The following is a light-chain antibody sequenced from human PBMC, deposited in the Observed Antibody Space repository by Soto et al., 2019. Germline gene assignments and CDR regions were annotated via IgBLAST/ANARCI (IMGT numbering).Light chain of an antibody. CDR3: QSADSSGTYVV. Sequence: SELTQPPSVSVSPGQTARITCSGDALPKQYAYWYQQKPGQAPVLVIYKDSERPSGIPERFSGSSSGTTVTLTISGVQAEDEADYYCQSADSSGTYVVFGGGTKLTVL. CDR2: KDS. CDR1: ALPKQY. J-gene: IGLJ2*01. V-gene: IGLV3-25*03.